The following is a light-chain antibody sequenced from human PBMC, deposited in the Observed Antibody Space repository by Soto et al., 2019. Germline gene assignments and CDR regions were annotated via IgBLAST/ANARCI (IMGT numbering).Light chain of an antibody. CDR3: QQYGSSSYT. J-gene: IGKJ2*01. Sequence: EIVLTQSPGTLSLSPGERATLSCRASQSVSSTYLAWYQQNPGQAPRLLIYGASSRATGIPDRFSGSGSGTDFTLTSSRLEPEYFAVYFCQQYGSSSYTFGQGTKLEIK. CDR2: GAS. CDR1: QSVSSTY. V-gene: IGKV3-20*01.